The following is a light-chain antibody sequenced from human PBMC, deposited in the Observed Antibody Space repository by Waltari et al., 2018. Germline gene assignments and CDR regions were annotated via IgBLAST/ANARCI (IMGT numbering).Light chain of an antibody. Sequence: QSVLTQPPSASGTPGQRVTTSRSATSSHIGSNYVYWYQQLPGTAPKLLIYRNKQRPSGVPDRFSGSKSGTSASLAISGLRSEDEADYYCAAWDDSLSGPWVFGGGTKLTVL. CDR3: AAWDDSLSGPWV. J-gene: IGLJ3*02. CDR2: RNK. CDR1: SSHIGSNY. V-gene: IGLV1-47*01.